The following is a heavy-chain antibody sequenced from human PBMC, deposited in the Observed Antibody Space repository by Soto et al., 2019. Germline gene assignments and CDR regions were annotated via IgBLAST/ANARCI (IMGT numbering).Heavy chain of an antibody. Sequence: GESLKISCKGSGYSFNSYWISWVRQMPGKGLEWMGRIDPSDSYTNYSPSFQGHVTISADKSISTAYLQWSSLKASDTAMYYCARRRYYDSSGYDPPGFDPWGQGTLVTASS. CDR1: GYSFNSYW. CDR2: IDPSDSYT. CDR3: ARRRYYDSSGYDPPGFDP. V-gene: IGHV5-10-1*01. D-gene: IGHD3-22*01. J-gene: IGHJ5*02.